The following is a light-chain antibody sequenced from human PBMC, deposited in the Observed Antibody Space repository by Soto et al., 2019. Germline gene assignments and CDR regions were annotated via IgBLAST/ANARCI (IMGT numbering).Light chain of an antibody. J-gene: IGLJ3*02. Sequence: QSALTQPPSASGSPGQSVTISCTGTSSDVGAYKYVSWYQQYPGKAPKLMIYEVSKRPSGVPDHFSGSKSGNTASLTVSGLKAEDEDDYYCTSYVGSNIWVFGGGTKVTVL. CDR3: TSYVGSNIWV. CDR2: EVS. CDR1: SSDVGAYKY. V-gene: IGLV2-8*01.